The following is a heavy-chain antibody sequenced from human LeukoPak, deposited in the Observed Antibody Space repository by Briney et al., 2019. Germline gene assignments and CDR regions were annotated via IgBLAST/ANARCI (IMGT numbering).Heavy chain of an antibody. CDR1: GFTLSSYS. D-gene: IGHD4-17*01. J-gene: IGHJ4*02. CDR3: ASTSYGDYDSSPHDY. Sequence: GGSLRLSCAASGFTLSSYSMSWVRQAPGKGLEWVSSISSSSSYIYYGDSVKGRFIISRDNAKNSLYLRMNSLRDEDTAVYYCASTSYGDYDSSPHDYWGQGTLVAVSS. V-gene: IGHV3-21*01. CDR2: ISSSSSYI.